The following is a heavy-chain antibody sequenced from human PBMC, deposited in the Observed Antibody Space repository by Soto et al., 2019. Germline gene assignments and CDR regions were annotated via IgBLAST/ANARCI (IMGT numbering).Heavy chain of an antibody. CDR3: ARSLYYYDSSGYYAYYFDY. CDR2: IYYSGST. V-gene: IGHV4-59*01. Sequence: SETLSLAWTVSGGSISSYYWSWIRQPPGKGLEWIGYIYYSGSTNYNPSLKSRVTISVDTSKNQFSLKLSSVTAADTAVYYCARSLYYYDSSGYYAYYFDYWGQGTLVTVSS. J-gene: IGHJ4*02. CDR1: GGSISSYY. D-gene: IGHD3-22*01.